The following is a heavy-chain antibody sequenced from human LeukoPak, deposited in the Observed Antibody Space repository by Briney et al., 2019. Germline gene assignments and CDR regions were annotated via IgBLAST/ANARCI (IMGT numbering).Heavy chain of an antibody. CDR2: ISSSRGTI. Sequence: PGGPLRLSLAASEFTFSSYSMNGVRQAPGKGRDGVSYISSSRGTIYYADSVKGRFTISRDNGKNSLYLQMNSLRAEDTAVYYCARDGAVAGNSDYWGQGTLVTVSS. CDR1: EFTFSSYS. CDR3: ARDGAVAGNSDY. V-gene: IGHV3-48*01. J-gene: IGHJ4*02. D-gene: IGHD6-19*01.